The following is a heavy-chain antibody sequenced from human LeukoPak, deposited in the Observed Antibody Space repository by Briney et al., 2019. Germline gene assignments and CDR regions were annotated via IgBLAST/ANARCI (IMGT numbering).Heavy chain of an antibody. CDR3: ARLRVVALGNYFDY. CDR2: IYYSGST. CDR1: GGSISSSSYY. V-gene: IGHV4-39*01. D-gene: IGHD3-22*01. Sequence: SEPLSLTCTVSGGSISSSSYYWGWIRQPPGKGLEWIGSIYYSGSTYYNPSLKSRVTISVDTSKNQFSLKLSSVTAADTAVYYCARLRVVALGNYFDYWGQGTLVTVSS. J-gene: IGHJ4*02.